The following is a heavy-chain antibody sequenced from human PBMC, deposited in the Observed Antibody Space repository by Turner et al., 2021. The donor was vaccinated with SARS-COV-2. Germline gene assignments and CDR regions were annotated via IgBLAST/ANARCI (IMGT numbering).Heavy chain of an antibody. D-gene: IGHD3-3*01. V-gene: IGHV4-39*02. CDR3: ATVGSLLGVVGPDY. CDR2: IDYNGKT. J-gene: IGHJ4*02. CDR1: GGPLTRIGNH. Sequence: QVQLEESGPRLVMPSGTMALTCSSSGGPLTRIGNHWGWFRQPPGKGLEWLGTIDYNGKTHYTPSLKSRVTISNDTAKKQFSLNLKTVTAADTAGYYWATVGSLLGVVGPDYWGQGTLVTVSS.